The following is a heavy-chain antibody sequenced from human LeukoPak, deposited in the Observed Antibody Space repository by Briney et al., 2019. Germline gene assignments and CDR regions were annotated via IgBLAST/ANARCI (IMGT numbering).Heavy chain of an antibody. J-gene: IGHJ5*02. CDR3: ASAPLGIAAAIS. CDR2: IYYSGST. Sequence: SETLSLTCTVSGGSISSYYWSWIRQPPGKGLEWIGYIYYSGSTNYNPSLKSRVTISVDTSKNQFSLKLSSVTVADTAVYYCASAPLGIAAAISWGQGTLVTVSS. D-gene: IGHD6-13*01. CDR1: GGSISSYY. V-gene: IGHV4-59*08.